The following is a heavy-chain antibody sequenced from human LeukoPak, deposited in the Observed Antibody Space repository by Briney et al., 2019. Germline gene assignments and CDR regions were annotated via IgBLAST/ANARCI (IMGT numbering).Heavy chain of an antibody. CDR3: VREYDGTGSHTYFDY. CDR2: IVPLFGTA. V-gene: IGHV1-69*13. Sequence: SVKVSCKASGTYTINWVRQAPGQGLEWMGGIVPLFGTATYAQRFQDRLTITAGESTNTVYMELSSLTSDDTAVYYCVREYDGTGSHTYFDYWGQGTMVTVSP. CDR1: GTYT. D-gene: IGHD3-22*01. J-gene: IGHJ4*02.